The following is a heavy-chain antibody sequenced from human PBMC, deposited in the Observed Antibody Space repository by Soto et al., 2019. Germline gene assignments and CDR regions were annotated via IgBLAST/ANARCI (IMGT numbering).Heavy chain of an antibody. CDR3: ARDPYGSGSYFESGMDV. D-gene: IGHD3-10*01. J-gene: IGHJ6*02. V-gene: IGHV1-2*04. CDR1: GYTFTGYY. Sequence: QVQLVQSGAEVKKPGASVKVSCKASGYTFTGYYMHWVRQAPGQGLEWMGWINPNSGGTNYAQKFQGWVTMTRDTSISTAYMELSRLRSDDTAVYYCARDPYGSGSYFESGMDVWGQGTTVTVSS. CDR2: INPNSGGT.